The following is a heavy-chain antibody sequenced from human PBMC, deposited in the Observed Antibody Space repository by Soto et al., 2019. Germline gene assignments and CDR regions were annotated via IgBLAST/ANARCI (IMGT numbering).Heavy chain of an antibody. CDR3: ARTVLGPDLLADSFVDYYYYMDV. V-gene: IGHV4-59*08. CDR2: VYYTGST. D-gene: IGHD3-9*01. J-gene: IGHJ6*03. CDR1: GGSISKFC. Sequence: LPETLTLTCTVSGGSISKFCWSWIRQPPGKGLEWIGYVYYTGSTSYNPSLKRRVTFSADSSRGQFSLRLNSVTAADTAVYYCARTVLGPDLLADSFVDYYYYMDVWGQGTTVTVSS.